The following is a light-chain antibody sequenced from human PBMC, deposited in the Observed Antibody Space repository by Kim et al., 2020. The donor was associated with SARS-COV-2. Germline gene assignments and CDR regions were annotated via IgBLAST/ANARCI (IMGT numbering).Light chain of an antibody. CDR3: ATWDDSLNAYV. V-gene: IGLV1-44*01. CDR2: NDN. Sequence: GQGGTISMSVSSSNIGKRSVNLFQQLPGTTPKLLIYNDNQRPSGVSDRFSGSRSGTSASLAISGLQSEDGADFYCATWDDSLNAYVFGTGTKVTVL. CDR1: SSNIGKRS. J-gene: IGLJ1*01.